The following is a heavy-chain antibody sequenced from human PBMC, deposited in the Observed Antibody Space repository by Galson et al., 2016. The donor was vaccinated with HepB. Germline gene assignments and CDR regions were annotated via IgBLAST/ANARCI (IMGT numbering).Heavy chain of an antibody. CDR3: ARSSGSRNGYFDY. D-gene: IGHD1-26*01. Sequence: LSLTCTVSGRSVSSGTYFWGWIRQPPGKGLEWIGMIYYAGVTHYNPSLESRVTISVDTSKNQFSLRLSSLTAADTSVYYCARSSGSRNGYFDYWGQGALVTVSS. V-gene: IGHV4-39*01. CDR1: GRSVSSGTYF. J-gene: IGHJ4*02. CDR2: IYYAGVT.